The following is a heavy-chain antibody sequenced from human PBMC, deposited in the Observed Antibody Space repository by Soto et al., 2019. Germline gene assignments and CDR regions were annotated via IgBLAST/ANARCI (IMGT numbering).Heavy chain of an antibody. D-gene: IGHD3-22*01. Sequence: QVQLVHSGAEVKKPGSSVKVSCKASGGTFRSYAISWVRQAPGQGFEWMGRIIPIFGLPKYAQKFQGRVTITADKSSTSAFMELSSLTSEEAAVYYCARGDRQSGHYFDYWGQGTLVTVSS. CDR2: IIPIFGLP. CDR1: GGTFRSYA. V-gene: IGHV1-69*04. J-gene: IGHJ4*02. CDR3: ARGDRQSGHYFDY.